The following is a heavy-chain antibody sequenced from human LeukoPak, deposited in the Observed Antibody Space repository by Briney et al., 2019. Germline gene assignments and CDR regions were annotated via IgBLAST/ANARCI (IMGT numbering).Heavy chain of an antibody. Sequence: KASETLSLTCAVSGGSISSSNWWSWIRQSPGQGLEWIGSIYYSGSSYSNPSLKSRVSISVDTSKNQFSLKLSSVTAADTAVYYCANQHGPAAGFSISFDYWGQGTLVTVSS. J-gene: IGHJ4*02. CDR1: GGSISSSNW. CDR2: IYYSGSS. CDR3: ANQHGPAAGFSISFDY. V-gene: IGHV4-39*01. D-gene: IGHD6-13*01.